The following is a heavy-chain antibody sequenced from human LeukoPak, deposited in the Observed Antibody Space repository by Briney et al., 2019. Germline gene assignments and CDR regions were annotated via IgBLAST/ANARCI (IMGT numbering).Heavy chain of an antibody. D-gene: IGHD4-17*01. CDR3: TTAVYGDYLPFDY. J-gene: IGHJ4*02. V-gene: IGHV3-15*01. CDR2: IKSKTDGGTT. CDR1: GFTFWYHR. Sequence: PGGSLRLSCAAAGFTFWYHRIPWVPRAPAWGLEWVGRIKSKTDGGTTDYAAPVKGRFTISRDDSKNTLYLQMNSLKTEDTAVYYCTTAVYGDYLPFDYWGQGTLVTVSS.